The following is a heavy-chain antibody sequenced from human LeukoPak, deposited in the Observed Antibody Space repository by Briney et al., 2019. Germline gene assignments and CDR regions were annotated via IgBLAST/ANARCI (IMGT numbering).Heavy chain of an antibody. D-gene: IGHD3-10*01. CDR1: GFTFSTYW. CDR2: IKQDGSEK. J-gene: IGHJ6*03. V-gene: IGHV3-7*01. Sequence: PGGSLRLSCAASGFTFSTYWMSWVRQAPGKGLEWVANIKQDGSEKYYVDSVKGRFTISRDNAKNSLYLQMNSLRAEDTAVYYCARAPHLWPTYYYYYYMDVWGKGTTLTLSS. CDR3: ARAPHLWPTYYYYYYMDV.